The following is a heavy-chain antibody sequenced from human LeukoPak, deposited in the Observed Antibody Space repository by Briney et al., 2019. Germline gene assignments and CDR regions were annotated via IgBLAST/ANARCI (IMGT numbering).Heavy chain of an antibody. V-gene: IGHV3-7*03. CDR1: GFTFSSYW. J-gene: IGHJ4*02. D-gene: IGHD3-3*01. CDR3: AKDAPMYYDFWSGYPDY. Sequence: GGSLRLSCAASGFTFSSYWMSWVRQAPGKGRGWVANIKQDGSEKYYVDSVKGRFTISRDNAKNSLYLQMNSLRAEDTAVYYCAKDAPMYYDFWSGYPDYWGQGTLVTVSS. CDR2: IKQDGSEK.